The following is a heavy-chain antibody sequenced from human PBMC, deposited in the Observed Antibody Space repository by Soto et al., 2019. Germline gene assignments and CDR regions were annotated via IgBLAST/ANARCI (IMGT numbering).Heavy chain of an antibody. Sequence: PGGSLRLSCAASGFTFSSYAMSWVRQAPGKGLEWVSAISGSGGSTYYADSVKGRFTISRDNSKNTLYLQMNSLRAEDTAVYYCAKTAVDFWSGYYYFDYWGQGTRVTVSS. CDR3: AKTAVDFWSGYYYFDY. CDR1: GFTFSSYA. CDR2: ISGSGGST. D-gene: IGHD3-3*01. J-gene: IGHJ4*02. V-gene: IGHV3-23*01.